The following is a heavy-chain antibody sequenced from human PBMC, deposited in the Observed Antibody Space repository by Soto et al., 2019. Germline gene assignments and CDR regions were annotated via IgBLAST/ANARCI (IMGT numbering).Heavy chain of an antibody. D-gene: IGHD6-19*01. J-gene: IGHJ6*02. Sequence: GASLKIPCKGSGYSFTSYWIGWVRQMPGKGLEWMGIIYPGDSDTRYSPSFQGQVTISADKSISTAYLQWSSLKASDTAMYYCARAVAGHYYYYYGMDVWGQGTTVTVSS. CDR3: ARAVAGHYYYYYGMDV. V-gene: IGHV5-51*01. CDR1: GYSFTSYW. CDR2: IYPGDSDT.